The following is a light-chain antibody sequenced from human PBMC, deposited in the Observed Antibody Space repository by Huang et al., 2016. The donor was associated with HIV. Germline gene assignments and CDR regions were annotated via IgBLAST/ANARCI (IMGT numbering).Light chain of an antibody. CDR3: QQYESWPPLT. V-gene: IGKV3-15*01. CDR2: ATS. J-gene: IGKJ4*01. CDR1: KSVRDK. Sequence: EIVMTQSPDTLSVSPGERATLSCRASKSVRDKLAWYQQKPGQAPRPLLHATSTRAAGVPARFSGSGSGTEFTLTISSLQSEDCGVYYCQQYESWPPLTFGGGTKVEIK.